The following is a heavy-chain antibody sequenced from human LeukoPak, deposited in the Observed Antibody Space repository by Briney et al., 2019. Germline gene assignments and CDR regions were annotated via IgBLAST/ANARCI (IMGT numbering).Heavy chain of an antibody. CDR2: INPSGGNT. J-gene: IGHJ5*02. CDR1: GYTFTSYY. Sequence: ASVKVSCKASGYTFTSYYMPWVRQAPGQGLEWMGIINPSGGNTNYVQKFQGRVTMTRDTSTSTVYMELSSLRSEDTAVYYCARGLGSSSYYAPWGQGTPVTVSS. D-gene: IGHD3-22*01. V-gene: IGHV1-46*01. CDR3: ARGLGSSSYYAP.